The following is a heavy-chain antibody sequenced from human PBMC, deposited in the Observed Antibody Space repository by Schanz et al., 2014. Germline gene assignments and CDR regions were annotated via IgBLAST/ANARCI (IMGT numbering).Heavy chain of an antibody. CDR1: GLTFSDYF. J-gene: IGHJ4*02. CDR3: ASGQWVVHDS. CDR2: ISGSTTTV. V-gene: IGHV3-11*01. D-gene: IGHD6-19*01. Sequence: QVQLVESGGRLVKPGGSLRLSCAASGLTFSDYFMSWIRQAPGKGLEWISYISGSTTTVYYADSVKDRFTVSRDNANTSVYLQMNSLRGEDTAVYSCASGQWVVHDSWGQGTLVTVSS.